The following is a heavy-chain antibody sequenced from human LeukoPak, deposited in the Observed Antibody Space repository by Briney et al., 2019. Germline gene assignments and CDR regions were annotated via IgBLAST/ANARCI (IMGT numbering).Heavy chain of an antibody. CDR1: GDSFSDYY. Sequence: PSETLSLTCAVYGDSFSDYYWTWIRQPPGKGLEWTGEINHSGSTNYNPSLKSRVTISVDTSKNQFSLKLSSVTAADTAVYYCARGSTIFGVVIINYWGQGTLVTVSS. D-gene: IGHD3-3*01. CDR2: INHSGST. J-gene: IGHJ4*02. CDR3: ARGSTIFGVVIINY. V-gene: IGHV4-34*01.